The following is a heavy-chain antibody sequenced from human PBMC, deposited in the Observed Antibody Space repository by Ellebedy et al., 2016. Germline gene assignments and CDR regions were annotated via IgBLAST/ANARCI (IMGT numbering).Heavy chain of an antibody. V-gene: IGHV3-66*01. CDR1: GFTVSNNY. CDR3: ARGEDSSGWLDY. Sequence: GESLKISXAASGFTVSNNYMRWVRQAPGKGLEWISLIYSDGSTYYADSVKGRFTISRDNSKNTLYLQMNSLRAEDTAVYYCARGEDSSGWLDYWGQGVLVTVSS. D-gene: IGHD6-19*01. J-gene: IGHJ4*02. CDR2: IYSDGST.